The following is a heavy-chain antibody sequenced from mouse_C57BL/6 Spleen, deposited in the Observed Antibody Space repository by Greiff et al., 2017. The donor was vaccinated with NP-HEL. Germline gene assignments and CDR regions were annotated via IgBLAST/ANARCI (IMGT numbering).Heavy chain of an antibody. J-gene: IGHJ3*01. V-gene: IGHV5-17*01. CDR2: ISSGSSTI. D-gene: IGHD1-1*01. CDR1: GFTFSDYG. CDR3: AILGWFAY. Sequence: EVHLVESGGGLVKPGGSLKLSCAASGFTFSDYGMHWVRQAPEKGLEWVAYISSGSSTIYYVDTVKGRFTISRDNAKNTLFLQMTSLRSEDTAMYYCAILGWFAYWGQGTLVTVSA.